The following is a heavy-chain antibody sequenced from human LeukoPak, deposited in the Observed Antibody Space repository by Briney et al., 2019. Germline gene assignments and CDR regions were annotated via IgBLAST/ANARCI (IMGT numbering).Heavy chain of an antibody. J-gene: IGHJ4*02. CDR2: IYYSGST. Sequence: SETLSLTCAVYGGSFSGYYWSWIRQPPGKGLEWIGYIYYSGSTNYNPSLKSRVTISVDTSKNQFSLKLSSVTAADTAVYYCASGGPRYFDYWGQGTLVTVSS. CDR3: ASGGPRYFDY. CDR1: GGSFSGYY. V-gene: IGHV4-59*01.